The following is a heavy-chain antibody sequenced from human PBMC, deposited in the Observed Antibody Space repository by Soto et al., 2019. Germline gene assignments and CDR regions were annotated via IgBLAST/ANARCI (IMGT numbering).Heavy chain of an antibody. CDR2: SYYSGST. CDR1: GGSISSYY. CDR3: ARRRWLQQHSVDY. Sequence: PSETLSLTCTVSGGSISSYYWSWIRLPPGQGLEWIGFSYYSGSTNYNPSLKSRVTISVATSKNQFSLKLRSVTAAATAVYYCARRRWLQQHSVDYRGQGTLVTVSS. V-gene: IGHV4-59*01. J-gene: IGHJ4*02. D-gene: IGHD5-12*01.